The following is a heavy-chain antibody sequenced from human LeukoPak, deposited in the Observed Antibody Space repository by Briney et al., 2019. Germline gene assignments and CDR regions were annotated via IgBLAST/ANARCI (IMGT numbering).Heavy chain of an antibody. CDR2: IYYTGST. Sequence: SETLSLTCSVSGASISGGAYYWGWIRQPPRKGPEWIGSIYYTGSTYDNPSLKSRVTISVDTSKNQFSLKLSSVTAADTAVYYRARRGGSGRAFDYWGQGTLVTVSS. V-gene: IGHV4-39*01. CDR1: GASISGGAYY. D-gene: IGHD1-26*01. J-gene: IGHJ4*02. CDR3: ARRGGSGRAFDY.